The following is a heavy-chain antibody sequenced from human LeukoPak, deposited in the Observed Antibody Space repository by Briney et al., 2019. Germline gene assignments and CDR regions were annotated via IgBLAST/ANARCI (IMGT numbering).Heavy chain of an antibody. D-gene: IGHD3-9*01. CDR2: IYYSGST. Sequence: SETLSPTCSVSGGSMNSYYWSWIRQSPGKGLEWIGYIYYSGSTNYNPSLKSRVTISVDTSESQFSLKLSSVTAADTAVYYCARHVWLQPFDYWGQGTLVTVSS. V-gene: IGHV4-59*08. CDR1: GGSMNSYY. CDR3: ARHVWLQPFDY. J-gene: IGHJ4*02.